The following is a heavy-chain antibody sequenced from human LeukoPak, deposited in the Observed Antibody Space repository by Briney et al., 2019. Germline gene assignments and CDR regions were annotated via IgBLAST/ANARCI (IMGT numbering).Heavy chain of an antibody. CDR2: IYPRDSET. D-gene: IGHD5-18*01. CDR3: ARQAAMSAFDI. V-gene: IGHV5-51*01. Sequence: GVSLKISCKGFGYDFTDYWIGWVRQMPGKGLEWMGFIYPRDSETRYSPSFQGQVTISADKSISVAFLQWSSLKASDTAMYYCARQAAMSAFDIWGQGTMVTVSS. J-gene: IGHJ3*02. CDR1: GYDFTDYW.